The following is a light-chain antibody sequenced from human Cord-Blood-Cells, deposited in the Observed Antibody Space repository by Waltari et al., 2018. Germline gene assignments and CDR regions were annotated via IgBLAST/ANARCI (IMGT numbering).Light chain of an antibody. CDR2: DVS. Sequence: QSALTQPASVSGSPGQSITISCTGTSSDVGGYNYVSWYQQHPGKAPKLMIYDVSNRPSGVSKRFSGSKSGNTASLTISGLQAEDEADYYCSSYTSRSTWVFGGWTKLTVL. J-gene: IGLJ3*02. V-gene: IGLV2-14*01. CDR3: SSYTSRSTWV. CDR1: SSDVGGYNY.